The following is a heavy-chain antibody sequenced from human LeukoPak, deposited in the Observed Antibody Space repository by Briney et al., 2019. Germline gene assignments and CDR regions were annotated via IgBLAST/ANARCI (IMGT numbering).Heavy chain of an antibody. CDR1: GFTFSSYS. Sequence: GGSLRLSCAASGFTFSSYSMNWVRQAPGEGLEWVSSISSSSSYIYYADSVKGRFTISRDNSKNTLYLEMNSLRAEDTAVYYCAKDIGSYYDYWGQGILVTVSS. D-gene: IGHD3-10*01. V-gene: IGHV3-21*01. CDR2: ISSSSSYI. CDR3: AKDIGSYYDY. J-gene: IGHJ4*02.